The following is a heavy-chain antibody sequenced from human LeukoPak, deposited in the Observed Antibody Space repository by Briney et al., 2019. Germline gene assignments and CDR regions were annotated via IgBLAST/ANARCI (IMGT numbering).Heavy chain of an antibody. CDR3: AREAVVTAQSYYYYYGMDV. CDR2: IYYSGST. J-gene: IGHJ6*02. Sequence: SETLSLTCTVSGGSISSYYWSWIRQPPGKGLEWIGYIYYSGSTNYNPSLKSRVTISVDTSKNQFSLKLSSVTAADTAEYYCAREAVVTAQSYYYYYGMDVWGQGTTVTVSS. CDR1: GGSISSYY. D-gene: IGHD2-21*02. V-gene: IGHV4-59*01.